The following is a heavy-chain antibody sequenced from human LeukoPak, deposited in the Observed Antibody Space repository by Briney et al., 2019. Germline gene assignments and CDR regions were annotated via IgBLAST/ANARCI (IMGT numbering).Heavy chain of an antibody. CDR2: INHSGST. J-gene: IGHJ4*02. Sequence: SETLSLTCTVSGGSISSSNYYWGWIRQPPGKGLEWIGEINHSGSTNYNPSLKSRVTISVDTSKNQFSLKLSSVTAADTAVYYCARIDYWGQGTLVTVSS. CDR1: GGSISSSNYY. CDR3: ARIDY. V-gene: IGHV4-39*07.